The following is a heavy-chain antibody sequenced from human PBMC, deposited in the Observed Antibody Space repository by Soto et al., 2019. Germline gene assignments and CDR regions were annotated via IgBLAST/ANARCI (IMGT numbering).Heavy chain of an antibody. CDR2: IRAYNGNT. CDR1: GYTFTSYG. CDR3: ARVNYVLDYYGMDV. Sequence: QVQLVQSGAEVKKPGASVKVSCKASGYTFTSYGISWVRQAPGQGLEWMGWIRAYNGNTNYAQKVQGIVTMTTDTSTSTAYMELRSLRSDDTAVYYCARVNYVLDYYGMDVWGQGTTVTVSS. D-gene: IGHD1-7*01. V-gene: IGHV1-18*01. J-gene: IGHJ6*02.